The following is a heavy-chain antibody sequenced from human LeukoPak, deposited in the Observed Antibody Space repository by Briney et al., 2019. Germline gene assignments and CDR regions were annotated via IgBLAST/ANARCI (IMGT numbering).Heavy chain of an antibody. CDR3: AKVRTYSGYDPDAFDI. CDR2: ISGSGGST. Sequence: QAGGSLRLSCAASGFTFSSYAMSWVRQAPGKGLEWVSAISGSGGSTYYADSVKGRFTISRDNSKSTLYLQMNSLRAEDTAVYYCAKVRTYSGYDPDAFDIWGQGTMVTVSS. CDR1: GFTFSSYA. J-gene: IGHJ3*02. V-gene: IGHV3-23*01. D-gene: IGHD5-12*01.